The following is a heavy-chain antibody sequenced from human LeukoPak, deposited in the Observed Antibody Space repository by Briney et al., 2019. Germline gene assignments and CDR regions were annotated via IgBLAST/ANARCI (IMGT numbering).Heavy chain of an antibody. V-gene: IGHV1-2*02. CDR1: GYTFTDYY. D-gene: IGHD5-12*01. CDR2: INPGSGGT. J-gene: IGHJ3*02. Sequence: ASVKVSCKASGYTFTDYYMHWVRQAPAQGLVWMGWINPGSGGTNYAQKFQGRVTMTRDTSISTAYMVLSRLRSDDTAVYYCAGGGYSGYDVGAFDIWGQGTMVTVSS. CDR3: AGGGYSGYDVGAFDI.